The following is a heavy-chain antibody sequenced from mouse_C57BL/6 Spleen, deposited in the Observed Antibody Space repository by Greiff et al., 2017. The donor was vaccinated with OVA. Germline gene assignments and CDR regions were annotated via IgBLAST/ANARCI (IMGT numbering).Heavy chain of an antibody. D-gene: IGHD5-1*01. J-gene: IGHJ2*01. Sequence: QVQLKQSGAELARPGASVKMSCKASGYTFTSYTMHWVKQRPGQGLEWIGYINPSSGYTKYNQKFKDKATLTADKSSSTAYMQLSSLTSEDSAVYDCERRSNFFDYWGQGTTLTVSS. CDR2: INPSSGYT. CDR3: ERRSNFFDY. CDR1: GYTFTSYT. V-gene: IGHV1-4*01.